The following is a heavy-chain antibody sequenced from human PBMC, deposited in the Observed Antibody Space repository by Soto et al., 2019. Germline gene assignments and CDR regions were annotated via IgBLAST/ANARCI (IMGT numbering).Heavy chain of an antibody. CDR2: IYYSGST. D-gene: IGHD4-17*01. CDR3: AGGDYVDY. CDR1: GGSISSYY. V-gene: IGHV4-59*01. J-gene: IGHJ4*02. Sequence: SETLSLTCTVSGGSISSYYWSWIRQPPGKGLEWIGYIYYSGSTNYNPSLKSRVTISVDTSKNQFSLKLSSVTAADTAVYYCAGGDYVDYWGQGTLVTVSS.